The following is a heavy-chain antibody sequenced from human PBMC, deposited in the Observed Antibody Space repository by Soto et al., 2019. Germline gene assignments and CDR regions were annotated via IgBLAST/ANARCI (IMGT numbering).Heavy chain of an antibody. Sequence: QVQLVQSGAEVKKPGASVKVSCKASGYTFTSYAMHWVRQAPGQRLEWMGWINAGNGNTKYSQKFQDRVTITRDTSGSTAYRALSRRRSEETAVYYCARGPGGPGGPGDYWGQGTLVTVSS. D-gene: IGHD2-15*01. J-gene: IGHJ4*02. CDR1: GYTFTSYA. CDR3: ARGPGGPGGPGDY. CDR2: INAGNGNT. V-gene: IGHV1-3*01.